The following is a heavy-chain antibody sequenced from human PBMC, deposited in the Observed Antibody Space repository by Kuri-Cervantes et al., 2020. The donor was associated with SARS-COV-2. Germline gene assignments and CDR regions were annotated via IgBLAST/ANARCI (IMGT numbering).Heavy chain of an antibody. J-gene: IGHJ5*02. CDR1: GYTFTSYG. CDR2: ISAYNGNT. Sequence: ASVKVSCKASGYTFTSYGISWVRQAPGQGLEWMGWISAYNGNTNYAQKLQGRVTMTTDTPTSTAYMELRSLRSDDTAVYYCARGLFSILWTQNNWFDPWGQGTLVTVSS. V-gene: IGHV1-18*01. D-gene: IGHD1-1*01. CDR3: ARGLFSILWTQNNWFDP.